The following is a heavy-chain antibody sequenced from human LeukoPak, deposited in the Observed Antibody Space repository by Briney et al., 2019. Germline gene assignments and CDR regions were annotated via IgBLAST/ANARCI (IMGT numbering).Heavy chain of an antibody. CDR2: IYYSGST. Sequence: PSETLSLTCTVSGGSISSYYWSWIRQPPGKGLEWIGYIYYSGSTNYNPSLKSRVTISVDTSKNQFSLKLSSVTAADTAVYYCARDSGAYRSFDYWGQGTLVTVSS. CDR3: ARDSGAYRSFDY. V-gene: IGHV4-59*01. J-gene: IGHJ4*02. D-gene: IGHD3-16*01. CDR1: GGSISSYY.